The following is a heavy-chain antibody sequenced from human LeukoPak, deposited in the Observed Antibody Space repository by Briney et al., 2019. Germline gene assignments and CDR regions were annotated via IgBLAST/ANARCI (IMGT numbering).Heavy chain of an antibody. D-gene: IGHD2-2*01. V-gene: IGHV3-30*18. CDR1: GFTFSSYS. Sequence: GGSLRLSCAASGFTFSSYSMHWVRQAPGKGLEWVAVISYDGNNKYYADSVKGRFTISRDNFKNTLYLQMNSLRAKDTAMYYCAKGYCSSTSCPPIDYWGQGALVTVSS. J-gene: IGHJ4*02. CDR2: ISYDGNNK. CDR3: AKGYCSSTSCPPIDY.